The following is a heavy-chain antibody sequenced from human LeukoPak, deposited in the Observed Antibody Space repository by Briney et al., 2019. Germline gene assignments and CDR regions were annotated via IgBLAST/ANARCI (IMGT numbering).Heavy chain of an antibody. Sequence: PGGSLRLSCAASGFTFSVYWMSWVRQAPGKGLEWVANIKEDGSEKYYVDSVKGRFIISRDNAKNSLYLQMNSLKTEDTAVYYCTTYEDIVVVPAAHGNGYDAFDIWGQGTMVTVSS. CDR1: GFTFSVYW. CDR3: TTYEDIVVVPAAHGNGYDAFDI. CDR2: IKEDGSEK. J-gene: IGHJ3*02. D-gene: IGHD2-2*01. V-gene: IGHV3-7*03.